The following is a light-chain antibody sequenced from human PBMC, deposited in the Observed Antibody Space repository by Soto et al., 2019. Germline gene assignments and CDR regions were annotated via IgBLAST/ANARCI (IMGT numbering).Light chain of an antibody. Sequence: EIVLTKSPGTLSLSRGERATLSCRASQSVSSTYLARYQQKPGQAPSLLTYGASRRATSIPDRVSGSGSGTDFTLTISRLEPEYFAVYYCQQYERSPTTFGGGTNVEIK. J-gene: IGKJ4*01. CDR3: QQYERSPTT. V-gene: IGKV3-20*01. CDR1: QSVSSTY. CDR2: GAS.